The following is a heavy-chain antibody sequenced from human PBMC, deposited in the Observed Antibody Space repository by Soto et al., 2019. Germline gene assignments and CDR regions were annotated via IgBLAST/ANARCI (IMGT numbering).Heavy chain of an antibody. CDR3: ARERPTRYFDWFSWFDP. D-gene: IGHD3-9*01. J-gene: IGHJ5*02. Sequence: EVQLVESGGGLVQPGGSLRLSCAASGFTFSSYSMNWVRQAPGKGLEWVSYISSSSSTIYYADAVKGRFTISRDNAKKSLYLQTTSLRAEDTAVYYCARERPTRYFDWFSWFDPWGQGTLVTVSS. CDR1: GFTFSSYS. CDR2: ISSSSSTI. V-gene: IGHV3-48*01.